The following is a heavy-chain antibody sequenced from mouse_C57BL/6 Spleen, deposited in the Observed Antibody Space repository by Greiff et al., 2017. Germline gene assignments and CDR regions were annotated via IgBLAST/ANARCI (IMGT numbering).Heavy chain of an antibody. J-gene: IGHJ4*01. Sequence: QVQLKQPGAELVMPGASVKLSCKASGYTFTSYWMHWVKQRPGRGLEWIGDIDPSDSYTNYNQKFKGKSTLTVDKSSSTAYMQLSSLTSEDSAVYYCAREYGYYAMDYWGQGTSVTVSS. CDR2: IDPSDSYT. CDR3: AREYGYYAMDY. V-gene: IGHV1-69*01. D-gene: IGHD1-2*01. CDR1: GYTFTSYW.